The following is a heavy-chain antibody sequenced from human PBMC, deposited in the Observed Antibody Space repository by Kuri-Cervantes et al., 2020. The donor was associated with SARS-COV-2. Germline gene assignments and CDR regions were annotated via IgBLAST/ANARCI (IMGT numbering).Heavy chain of an antibody. Sequence: ASVKVSCKASGYTFTSYYMHWVRQAPGQGLEWMGIINPSGGSTSYAQKFQGRVTMTRDTSTSTVYMELSSLRSEDTAVYYCATETYYYDSSGYYYGPHDAFDIWGQGTMVTVSS. V-gene: IGHV1-46*01. CDR3: ATETYYYDSSGYYYGPHDAFDI. D-gene: IGHD3-22*01. CDR2: INPSGGST. CDR1: GYTFTSYY. J-gene: IGHJ3*02.